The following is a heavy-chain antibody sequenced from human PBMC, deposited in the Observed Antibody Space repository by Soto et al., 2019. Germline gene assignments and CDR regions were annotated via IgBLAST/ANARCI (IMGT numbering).Heavy chain of an antibody. J-gene: IGHJ4*02. Sequence: PSETLSRTCAVSGYSISSSNWWGWIWQPPGKGLEWIGYIYYSGTTYYNPSLKSRVTMSVDTSKNQFSLKLTSVTAVDTAVYYCARREIQGPIDYWGQGTPVTVXS. CDR3: ARREIQGPIDY. D-gene: IGHD1-26*01. V-gene: IGHV4-28*01. CDR2: IYYSGTT. CDR1: GYSISSSNW.